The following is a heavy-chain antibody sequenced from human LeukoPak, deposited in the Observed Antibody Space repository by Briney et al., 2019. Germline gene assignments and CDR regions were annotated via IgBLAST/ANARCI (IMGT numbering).Heavy chain of an antibody. Sequence: PSETLSLTCTVSGGSISSSSYYWGWIRQPPGKGLEWIGSIYYSGSTYYNPSLKSRVTISVDTSKNQFSLKLSSVTAADTAVYYCARETNSYYDILTGRERYFQHWGQGTLVTVSS. CDR2: IYYSGST. V-gene: IGHV4-39*07. J-gene: IGHJ1*01. D-gene: IGHD3-9*01. CDR3: ARETNSYYDILTGRERYFQH. CDR1: GGSISSSSYY.